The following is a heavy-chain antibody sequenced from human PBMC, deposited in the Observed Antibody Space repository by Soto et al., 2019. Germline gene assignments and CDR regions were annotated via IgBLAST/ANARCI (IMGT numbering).Heavy chain of an antibody. Sequence: PVGSLRLSCAASGYTFSSYEMNWVRQAPGKGLEWVSYISSSGSTIYYADSVKGRFTISRDNAKNSLHLQMNSLRAEDTAVYYCARKYYDFWIDYLAHDYYYGMDVWGQGTTVTVSS. CDR1: GYTFSSYE. CDR2: ISSSGSTI. V-gene: IGHV3-48*03. CDR3: ARKYYDFWIDYLAHDYYYGMDV. J-gene: IGHJ6*02. D-gene: IGHD3-3*01.